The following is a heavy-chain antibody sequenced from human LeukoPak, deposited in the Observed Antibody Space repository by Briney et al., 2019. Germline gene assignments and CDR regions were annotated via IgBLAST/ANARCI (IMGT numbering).Heavy chain of an antibody. J-gene: IGHJ4*02. Sequence: ASVKVSCKASGYTFTSYGISWVRQAPGQGLEWMGWISAYNGNTNYAQKLQGRVTMTTDTSTSTAYMELSSLRSEDTAVYYCARDIAAAGRTKTYYFDYWGQGTLVTVSS. D-gene: IGHD6-13*01. V-gene: IGHV1-18*01. CDR2: ISAYNGNT. CDR3: ARDIAAAGRTKTYYFDY. CDR1: GYTFTSYG.